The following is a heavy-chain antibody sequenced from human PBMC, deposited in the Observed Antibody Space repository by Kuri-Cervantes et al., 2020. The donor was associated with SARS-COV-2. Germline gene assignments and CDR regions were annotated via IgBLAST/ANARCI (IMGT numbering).Heavy chain of an antibody. D-gene: IGHD1-26*01. CDR1: GFTFSSYS. CDR2: ISSGGSTI. V-gene: IGHV3-48*04. J-gene: IGHJ4*02. Sequence: GGSLRLSCAASGFTFSSYSMNWVRQAPGKGLEWISYISSGGSTIYYADSVKGRFTISRDNAKNSLYLQMNSLRAEDTAVYYCARGGSYLDYWGQGTLVTVSS. CDR3: ARGGSYLDY.